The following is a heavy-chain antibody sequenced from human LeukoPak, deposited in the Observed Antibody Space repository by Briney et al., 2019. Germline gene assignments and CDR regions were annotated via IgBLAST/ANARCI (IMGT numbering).Heavy chain of an antibody. CDR1: GYTFTSYD. D-gene: IGHD2-21*02. Sequence: ASVKVSCKASGYTFTSYDINWVRQATGQGLEWMGWMNPNSGNTGYAQKFQGRVTMTRNTSISTAYMELSSLRSEDTAVYYCARGVRICGGDCYRTRGYYYYMDVWGKGTTVTVSS. V-gene: IGHV1-8*01. J-gene: IGHJ6*03. CDR2: MNPNSGNT. CDR3: ARGVRICGGDCYRTRGYYYYMDV.